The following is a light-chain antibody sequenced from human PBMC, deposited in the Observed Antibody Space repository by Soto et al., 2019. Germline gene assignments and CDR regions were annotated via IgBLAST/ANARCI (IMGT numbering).Light chain of an antibody. CDR3: QTWGTGIVV. J-gene: IGLJ2*01. Sequence: QSVLTQSPSASASLGASVKLTCTLSSGHSSYAIAWHQQQPEKGTPYLMKLNSDGSHSKGDGIPDRFSGSSSGAERYLTISSLQSEDEADYYCQTWGTGIVVFGGGTKLTVL. CDR1: SGHSSYA. CDR2: LNSDGSH. V-gene: IGLV4-69*01.